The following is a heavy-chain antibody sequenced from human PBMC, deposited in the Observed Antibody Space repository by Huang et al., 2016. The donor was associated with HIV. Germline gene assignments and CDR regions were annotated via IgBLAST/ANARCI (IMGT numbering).Heavy chain of an antibody. V-gene: IGHV4-34*01. CDR3: ARSLMGEDPFDI. CDR2: VNPRGSP. Sequence: QVRLHQWGTGLVRPSETLSLTCAVYGGPLSGHFWTWVRLPPAGSLEWLVEVNPRGSPNYNPSLTSRLSMSIDTSKKQFSLKLGSVTAADTALYYCARSLMGEDPFDIWGQGTLVTVSS. J-gene: IGHJ3*02. D-gene: IGHD3-16*01. CDR1: GGPLSGHF.